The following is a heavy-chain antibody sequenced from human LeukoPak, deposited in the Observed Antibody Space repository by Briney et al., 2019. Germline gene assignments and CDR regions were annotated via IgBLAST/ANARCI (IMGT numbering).Heavy chain of an antibody. CDR3: ARSITIFGVVIIEEYYFDY. Sequence: GGSLRLSCAASGFTFSSYSMNWVRQAPGKGLEWVSSISSSSSYIYYADPVKGRFTISRDNAKNSLYLQMNSLRAEDTAVYYCARSITIFGVVIIEEYYFDYWGQGTLVTVSS. J-gene: IGHJ4*02. D-gene: IGHD3-3*01. CDR1: GFTFSSYS. CDR2: ISSSSSYI. V-gene: IGHV3-21*01.